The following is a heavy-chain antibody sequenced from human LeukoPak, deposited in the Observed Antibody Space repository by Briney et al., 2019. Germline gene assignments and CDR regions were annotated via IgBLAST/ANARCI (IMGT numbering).Heavy chain of an antibody. Sequence: GSSVKVSCKASGGTFSSYAISWVRQAPGQGLEWMGGIIPIFGTANYAQKFQGRVTITADESTSTAYMELSSLRSEDTAVYYCASLLDYDILTGYPLDYWGQGTLVTVSS. D-gene: IGHD3-9*01. J-gene: IGHJ4*02. CDR2: IIPIFGTA. CDR1: GGTFSSYA. CDR3: ASLLDYDILTGYPLDY. V-gene: IGHV1-69*01.